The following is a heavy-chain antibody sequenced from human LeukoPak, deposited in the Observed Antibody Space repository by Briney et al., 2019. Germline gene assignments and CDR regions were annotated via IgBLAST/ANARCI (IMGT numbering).Heavy chain of an antibody. CDR2: MNPNSGNT. CDR3: ASGYSSSWYFSYYYGMDV. V-gene: IGHV1-8*01. Sequence: ASVKVSCKASGYTFTSYDINWVRQATGQGLEWMGWMNPNSGNTGYAQKLQGRVTMTRNTSLSTAYMELSSLRSEDTAVYYCASGYSSSWYFSYYYGMDVWGQGTTVTVSS. D-gene: IGHD6-13*01. J-gene: IGHJ6*02. CDR1: GYTFTSYD.